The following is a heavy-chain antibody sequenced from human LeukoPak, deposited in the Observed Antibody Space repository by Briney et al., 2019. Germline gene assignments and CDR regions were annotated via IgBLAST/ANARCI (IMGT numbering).Heavy chain of an antibody. CDR1: GGSISSGGYS. J-gene: IGHJ4*02. CDR2: IYYSGSTT. V-gene: IGHV4-30-2*01. Sequence: PSQTLSLTCAVSGGSISSGGYSWSWIRQPPGKVLEWIGYIYYSGSTTYYNPSLKSRVTISVDRSKNQFSLKLSSVTAADTAVYYCARGWSYDSSGYVDYWGQGTLVTVSS. CDR3: ARGWSYDSSGYVDY. D-gene: IGHD3-22*01.